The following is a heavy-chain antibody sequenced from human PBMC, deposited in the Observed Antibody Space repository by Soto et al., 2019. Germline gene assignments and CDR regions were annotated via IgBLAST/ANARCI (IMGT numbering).Heavy chain of an antibody. CDR3: AKDLWDCSGGGCNLQQLYFFAMDV. Sequence: QVRLVESGGGVVQPGRSMRLSCGVSGFTFNDYAMHWVRQAPGKGLEWVAVISYDGNNKVYADSVKGRFTISRDRSKGTVYLQMNSLRPKDTAVYYCAKDLWDCSGGGCNLQQLYFFAMDVWGQGTTVTVSS. J-gene: IGHJ6*02. CDR1: GFTFNDYA. V-gene: IGHV3-30*18. D-gene: IGHD2-15*01. CDR2: ISYDGNNK.